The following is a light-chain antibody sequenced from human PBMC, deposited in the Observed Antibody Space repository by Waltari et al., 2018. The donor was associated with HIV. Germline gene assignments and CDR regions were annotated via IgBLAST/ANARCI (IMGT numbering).Light chain of an antibody. Sequence: QSALTQPASVSGSPGQSIAISCTGSTSDIGAYNYVSWFQQHPGKAPKLIIFEVSNRPPAVSNRFSGSKSGNTASLTISGLQAEDEADYYCSTHTGRGTDTVLFAGGTKLTVL. CDR3: STHTGRGTDTVL. CDR1: TSDIGAYNY. CDR2: EVS. V-gene: IGLV2-14*01. J-gene: IGLJ2*01.